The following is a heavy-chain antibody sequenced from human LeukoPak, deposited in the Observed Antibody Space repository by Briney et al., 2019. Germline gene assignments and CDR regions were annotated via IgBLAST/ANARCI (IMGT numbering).Heavy chain of an antibody. CDR2: INPNSGGT. Sequence: ASVRVSCKPSGYTFTGYYMHWVRQAPGQGLEWMGWINPNSGGTNYAQKFQGRVTMTRDTSISTAYMELSRLRSDDTAVYYCARDPGDYGGNRFDYWGQGTLVTVSS. J-gene: IGHJ4*02. V-gene: IGHV1-2*02. CDR3: ARDPGDYGGNRFDY. CDR1: GYTFTGYY. D-gene: IGHD4-23*01.